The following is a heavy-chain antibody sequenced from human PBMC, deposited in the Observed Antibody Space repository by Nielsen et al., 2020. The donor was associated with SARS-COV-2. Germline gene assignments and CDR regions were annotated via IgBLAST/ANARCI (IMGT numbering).Heavy chain of an antibody. CDR2: IYYSGST. J-gene: IGHJ5*02. V-gene: IGHV4-30-4*01. CDR1: GGSISSGDYY. Sequence: SETLSLTCTVSGGSISSGDYYWSWIRQPPGKGLEWIGYIYYSGSTYYNPSLSSRVTISLDMSREQFSLNLSSVTAADTAVYYCALGSNWFDPWGQGTLVTVSS. CDR3: ALGSNWFDP.